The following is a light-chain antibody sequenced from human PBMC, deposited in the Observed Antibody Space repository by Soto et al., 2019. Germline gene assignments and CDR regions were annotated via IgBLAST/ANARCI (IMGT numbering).Light chain of an antibody. Sequence: EIVLTQFPATLSLSPGDRATLACRASQSVPSYLAWYQQKPGQAPRLLVHDISNRATGIPARFTGSGSGTDFTLTISSLEPEDSAVYYCQQRNAWPRNTFGQGTKVQI. J-gene: IGKJ2*01. V-gene: IGKV3-11*01. CDR1: QSVPSY. CDR2: DIS. CDR3: QQRNAWPRNT.